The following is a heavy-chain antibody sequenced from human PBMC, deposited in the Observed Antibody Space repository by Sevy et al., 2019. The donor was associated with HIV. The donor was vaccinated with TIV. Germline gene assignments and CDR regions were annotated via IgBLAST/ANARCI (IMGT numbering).Heavy chain of an antibody. V-gene: IGHV3-30-3*01. CDR3: ARDPGALHYHGSGSYFQENAFDI. J-gene: IGHJ3*02. CDR2: ISYDGSNK. CDR1: GFTFSSYA. Sequence: GGSLRLSCAASGFTFSSYAMHWVRQAPGKGLEWVAVISYDGSNKYYADSVKGRFTISRDNSKNTLYLQMNSLRAEDTAVYYCARDPGALHYHGSGSYFQENAFDIWGQGTMVTVSS. D-gene: IGHD3-10*01.